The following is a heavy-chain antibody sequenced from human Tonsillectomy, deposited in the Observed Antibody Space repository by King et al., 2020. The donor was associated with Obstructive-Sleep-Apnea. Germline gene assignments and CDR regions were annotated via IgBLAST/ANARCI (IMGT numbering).Heavy chain of an antibody. V-gene: IGHV3-30*18. J-gene: IGHJ4*02. CDR1: GFTFSSYG. D-gene: IGHD2-15*01. CDR3: AKAKDIVVVVAATPFDY. CDR2: ISYDGSNK. Sequence: QFQLVQSGGGVVQPGRSLRLSCAASGFTFSSYGMHWVRQAPGKGLEWVAVISYDGSNKYSADSVKGRLTISRDNSKNTLYLQMNSLRAEDTAVYYCAKAKDIVVVVAATPFDYWGQGTLVTVSS.